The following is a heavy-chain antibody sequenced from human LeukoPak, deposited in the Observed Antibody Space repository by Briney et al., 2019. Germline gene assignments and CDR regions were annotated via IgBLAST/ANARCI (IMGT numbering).Heavy chain of an antibody. CDR3: ASWNYYDSSGYYHQPY. CDR1: GGTFSSYS. D-gene: IGHD3-22*01. J-gene: IGHJ4*02. V-gene: IGHV1-69*05. Sequence: SAVKVSCQASGGTFSSYSIGWLRQPPAQGLEWMGRIIPIFGTGNYAQKFQGRVTITTDESTSTAYMELSSLKSEDTAVYYCASWNYYDSSGYYHQPYWGQGTLVTVSS. CDR2: IIPIFGTG.